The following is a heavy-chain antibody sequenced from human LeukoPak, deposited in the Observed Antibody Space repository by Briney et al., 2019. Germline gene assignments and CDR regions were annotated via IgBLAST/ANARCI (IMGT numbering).Heavy chain of an antibody. CDR1: GFTFSSYW. J-gene: IGHJ6*02. Sequence: GGSLRLSCAGSGFTFSSYWMSWVRQAPGKGLEWVANIKQDESEKYYVDSVKGRFTISRDNAKNSLYLQMNSLRAEDTAVYYCAREGHILTGYETYYYYYGMDVWGQGTTVTVSS. CDR3: AREGHILTGYETYYYYYGMDV. V-gene: IGHV3-7*01. D-gene: IGHD3-9*01. CDR2: IKQDESEK.